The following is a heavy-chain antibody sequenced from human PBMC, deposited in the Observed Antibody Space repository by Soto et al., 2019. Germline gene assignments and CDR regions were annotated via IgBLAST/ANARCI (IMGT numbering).Heavy chain of an antibody. CDR3: ARGRSPLGSIAVAGTRGNPFDY. Sequence: SETLSLTCAVYGGSFSGYYRSWIRQPPGKGLEWIGEINHSGSTNYNPSLKSRVTISVDTSKNQFSLKLSSVTAADTAVYYCARGRSPLGSIAVAGTRGNPFDYWGQGTLVTVSS. D-gene: IGHD6-19*01. J-gene: IGHJ4*02. V-gene: IGHV4-34*01. CDR2: INHSGST. CDR1: GGSFSGYY.